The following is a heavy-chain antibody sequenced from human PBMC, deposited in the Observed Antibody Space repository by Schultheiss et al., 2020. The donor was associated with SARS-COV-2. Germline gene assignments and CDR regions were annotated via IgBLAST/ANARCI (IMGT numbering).Heavy chain of an antibody. CDR3: ARCLYDFWSGYARYYYYGMDV. Sequence: SETLSLTCAAYDVSFTGYYWNWIRQPPGKGLEWIGEINHSGSTNYNPSLKSRITILVDKSKNQFSLKLNSVTAADTAVYYCARCLYDFWSGYARYYYYGMDVWGQGTTVTVSS. J-gene: IGHJ6*02. D-gene: IGHD3-3*01. CDR1: DVSFTGYY. CDR2: INHSGST. V-gene: IGHV4-34*01.